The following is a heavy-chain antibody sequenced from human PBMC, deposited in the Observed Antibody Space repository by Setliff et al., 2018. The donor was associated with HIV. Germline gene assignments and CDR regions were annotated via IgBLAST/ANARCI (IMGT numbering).Heavy chain of an antibody. CDR2: IDPGSGAA. Sequence: ASVKVSCKTSGYNFSPYRINWVRQAPGQGLEWIGIIDPGSGAATYAQKLQGRITMTRDTSTTTVYMHLNSLTSDDSAVYFCARVRPAPGAALDYWGQGTLVTVSS. J-gene: IGHJ4*02. CDR3: ARVRPAPGAALDY. CDR1: GYNFSPYR. V-gene: IGHV1-46*04. D-gene: IGHD6-13*01.